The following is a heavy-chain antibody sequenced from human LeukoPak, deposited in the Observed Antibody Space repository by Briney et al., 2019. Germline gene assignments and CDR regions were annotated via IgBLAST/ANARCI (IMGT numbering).Heavy chain of an antibody. CDR1: GLTLRSYS. CDR2: ISSGSSTI. D-gene: IGHD2-2*02. V-gene: IGHV3-48*01. CDR3: AIVNVVVPAAIRKFDY. Sequence: GGSLRLSCAASGLTLRSYSMNWVRQPPGKGLEWASYISSGSSTIYYADSVEGRLTISRGNDKNSLYRQVNSLIAADTPVFFCAIVNVVVPAAIRKFDYWGQGTLVTVSS. J-gene: IGHJ4*02.